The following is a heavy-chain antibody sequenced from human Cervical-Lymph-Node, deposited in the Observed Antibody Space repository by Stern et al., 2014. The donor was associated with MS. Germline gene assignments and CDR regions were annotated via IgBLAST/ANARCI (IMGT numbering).Heavy chain of an antibody. CDR1: GFTVSSNY. V-gene: IGHV3-53*01. CDR2: IYTDGST. J-gene: IGHJ4*02. CDR3: AREGLPGN. D-gene: IGHD2-15*01. Sequence: VQLEESGGGLIQPGGSLRLSCAASGFTVSSNYMSWVRQAPGKGLEWVSVIYTDGSTYYADSVKGRFTISRDNSKNTLVLQMNSLRAEDPAVYYCAREGLPGNWGQGTLVTVSS.